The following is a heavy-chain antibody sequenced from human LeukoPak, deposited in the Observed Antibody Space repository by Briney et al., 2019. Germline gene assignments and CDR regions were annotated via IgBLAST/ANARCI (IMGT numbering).Heavy chain of an antibody. CDR1: GLTFNDYA. Sequence: PGGSLRLSCAASGLTFNDYAMSWVRQAAGKGLEWVSGISDTGRRTFYADSVKGRFTISRDGSKKTVYLQMNTLRAEDTAIYFCARHDSFIPYWGQGTLLTVSS. J-gene: IGHJ4*02. D-gene: IGHD3-16*02. CDR3: ARHDSFIPY. CDR2: ISDTGRRT. V-gene: IGHV3-23*01.